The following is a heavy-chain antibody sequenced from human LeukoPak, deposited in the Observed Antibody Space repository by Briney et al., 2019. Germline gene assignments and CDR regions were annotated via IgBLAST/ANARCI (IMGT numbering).Heavy chain of an antibody. CDR3: AAPYRGYSYGVGY. Sequence: PGGSLRLSCAASGFTFDDYAMHWVRHAPGKGLEWVSGISWNSGRIGYADSVKGRFTISRDNAKNSLYLQMNSLRAEDTALYYCAAPYRGYSYGVGYWGQGTLVTVSS. V-gene: IGHV3-9*01. D-gene: IGHD5-18*01. CDR2: ISWNSGRI. CDR1: GFTFDDYA. J-gene: IGHJ4*02.